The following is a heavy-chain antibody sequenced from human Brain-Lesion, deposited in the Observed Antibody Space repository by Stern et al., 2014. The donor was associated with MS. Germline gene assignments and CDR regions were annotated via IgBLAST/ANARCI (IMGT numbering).Heavy chain of an antibody. CDR1: GYTLTELS. CDR2: FDPEDGKK. J-gene: IGHJ6*02. CDR3: ATDRDDFRSGYSAPTKGYGLDV. Sequence: QVQLVQSGAEVKKPGASVKVSCKVSGYTLTELSMHWVRQAPGKGLEWMGGFDPEDGKKIYAQKFQGRVTMTEDTSTDTAYMELSSLRSEDTAVYYCATDRDDFRSGYSAPTKGYGLDVWGQGTTVTVTS. V-gene: IGHV1-24*01. D-gene: IGHD3-3*01.